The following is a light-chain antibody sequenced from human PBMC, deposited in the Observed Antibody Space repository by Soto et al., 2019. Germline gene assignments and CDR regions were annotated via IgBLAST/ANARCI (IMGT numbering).Light chain of an antibody. CDR2: GTS. Sequence: EIVLTQSPGTLSLSPGERATLSCRASQSVNSDYLAWYQQKPGQAPRLLIYGTSSRATGSPARFSGSGSGTDFTLTISRLEPEDFAVYYCQQYGSSPRYIFGQGTKLEI. V-gene: IGKV3-20*01. J-gene: IGKJ2*01. CDR3: QQYGSSPRYI. CDR1: QSVNSDY.